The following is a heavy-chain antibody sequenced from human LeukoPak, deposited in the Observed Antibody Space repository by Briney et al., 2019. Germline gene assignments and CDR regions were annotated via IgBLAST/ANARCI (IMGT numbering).Heavy chain of an antibody. CDR1: GYSFTSYW. Sequence: GESLKISCKGSGYSFTSYWIGWVRQMPGKGLEWMGIIYPGDSDTRYSPSFQGQVTISADKSISTAYPQWRSLKASDTAMYYCARGIVVVAATGRDDAFDIWGQETMVTVSS. J-gene: IGHJ3*02. D-gene: IGHD2-15*01. V-gene: IGHV5-51*01. CDR3: ARGIVVVAATGRDDAFDI. CDR2: IYPGDSDT.